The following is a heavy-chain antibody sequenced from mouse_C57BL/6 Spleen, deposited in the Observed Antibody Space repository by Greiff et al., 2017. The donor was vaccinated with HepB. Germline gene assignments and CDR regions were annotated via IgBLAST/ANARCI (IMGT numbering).Heavy chain of an antibody. CDR1: GFNIKDYY. CDR3: TATYYSNYDWYFDV. CDR2: IDPEDGDT. Sequence: VQLQQSGAELVRPGASVKLSCTASGFNIKDYYMHWVKQRPEQGLEWIGRIDPEDGDTEYAPKFHGKATMTADTSSNTAYLQLSSLTSEDTAVYYCTATYYSNYDWYFDVWGTGTTVTVSS. J-gene: IGHJ1*03. D-gene: IGHD2-5*01. V-gene: IGHV14-1*01.